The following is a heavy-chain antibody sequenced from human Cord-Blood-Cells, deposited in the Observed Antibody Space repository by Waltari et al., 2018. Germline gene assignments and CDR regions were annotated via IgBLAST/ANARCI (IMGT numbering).Heavy chain of an antibody. D-gene: IGHD1-26*01. V-gene: IGHV1-69*01. Sequence: QVQLVQSGAEVKKPGSSVQVSCKASVGTFSSYAISWVRQASGQGLEWMGGIIPIFGTANYAQKFQGRVTITADESTSTAYLELSSLRSEDTAVYYCAAGMAQDTHPGYFDYWGQGTLVTVSS. CDR1: VGTFSSYA. CDR2: IIPIFGTA. J-gene: IGHJ4*02. CDR3: AAGMAQDTHPGYFDY.